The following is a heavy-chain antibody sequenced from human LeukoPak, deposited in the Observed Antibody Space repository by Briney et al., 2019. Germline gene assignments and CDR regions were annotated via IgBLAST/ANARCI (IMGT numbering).Heavy chain of an antibody. CDR3: ARPPENTYTYTLDY. J-gene: IGHJ4*02. CDR2: ISTAVSTT. Sequence: PGGSLRLSCAASGFTFSRYWMHWVRQAPGKGLVCVSRISTAVSTTDYADSVKGRFTISRDNAKDTLYLQMNSLRAEDTAVYFCARPPENTYTYTLDYWSQGTLVTVSS. CDR1: GFTFSRYW. D-gene: IGHD3-16*01. V-gene: IGHV3-74*01.